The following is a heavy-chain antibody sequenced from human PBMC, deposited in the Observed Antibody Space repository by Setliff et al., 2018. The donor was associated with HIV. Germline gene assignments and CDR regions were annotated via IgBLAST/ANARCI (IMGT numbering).Heavy chain of an antibody. J-gene: IGHJ4*02. Sequence: ASVKVSCKTSGYSFSSHGVSWVRQAPGQGLEWMGRIIPVGGTTNYAQKFQGRVTITADKSTDTVYMELRSLKSDDTAIYFCARGKYSSSPPFDYWGQGTLVTVSS. V-gene: IGHV1-18*01. CDR3: ARGKYSSSPPFDY. D-gene: IGHD6-6*01. CDR2: IIPVGGTT. CDR1: GYSFSSHG.